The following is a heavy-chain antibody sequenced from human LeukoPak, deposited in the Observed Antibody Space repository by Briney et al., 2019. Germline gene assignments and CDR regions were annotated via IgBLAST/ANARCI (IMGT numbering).Heavy chain of an antibody. CDR3: ARDSNSWNYFDN. J-gene: IGHJ4*02. V-gene: IGHV4-34*01. D-gene: IGHD6-13*01. CDR2: INHSGSA. CDR1: GGSFSGYY. Sequence: PSETLSLTCAVSGGSFSGYYWSWIRQPPGKGLEWIGEINHSGSANYSPSLVSRVTISVDTSKSQFSLKLSSVTAADTAVYYCARDSNSWNYFDNWGQGTLVTVSS.